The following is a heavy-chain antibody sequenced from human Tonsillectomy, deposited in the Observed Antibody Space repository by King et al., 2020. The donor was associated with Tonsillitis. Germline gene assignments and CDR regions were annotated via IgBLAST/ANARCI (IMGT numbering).Heavy chain of an antibody. CDR3: AKDGEWELPIPYYFDY. CDR1: GFTFSSYA. V-gene: IGHV3-23*01. Sequence: EVQLLESGGGLVQPGGSLRLSCAASGFTFSSYAMSWVRQAPGKGLEWVSGISGSGGRTYYADSVKGRFTISRDNSKNTLYLQMNSLRAEDTAVYYCAKDGEWELPIPYYFDYWAQGTLVTVSS. CDR2: ISGSGGRT. D-gene: IGHD1-26*01. J-gene: IGHJ4*02.